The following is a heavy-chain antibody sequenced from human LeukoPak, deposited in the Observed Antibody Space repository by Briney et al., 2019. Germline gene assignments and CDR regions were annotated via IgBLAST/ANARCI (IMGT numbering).Heavy chain of an antibody. CDR3: ARSKHCGGDCYFFDY. V-gene: IGHV3-21*01. J-gene: IGHJ4*02. CDR1: GFTFSSYS. CDR2: ISSSSSYI. Sequence: GGSLRLSCAASGFTFSSYSMNWVRQAPGKGLEWVSSISSSSSYIYYADSVKGRFTTSRDNAKNSLYLQMNSLRAEDTAVYYCARSKHCGGDCYFFDYWGQGTLVTVSS. D-gene: IGHD2-21*02.